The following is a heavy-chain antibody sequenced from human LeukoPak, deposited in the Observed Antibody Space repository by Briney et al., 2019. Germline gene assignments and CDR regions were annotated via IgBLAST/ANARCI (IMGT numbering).Heavy chain of an antibody. CDR1: GYSFTNYG. Sequence: ASVKVSCKASGYSFTNYGITWVRQAPGQGLEWMGWISPYNGNTNYAQKLQGRVTMTRDTSTSTAYMELRSLRSDDTAVYYCAREDGDYVGYWGQGTLVTVSS. CDR2: ISPYNGNT. CDR3: AREDGDYVGY. V-gene: IGHV1-18*01. D-gene: IGHD4-17*01. J-gene: IGHJ4*02.